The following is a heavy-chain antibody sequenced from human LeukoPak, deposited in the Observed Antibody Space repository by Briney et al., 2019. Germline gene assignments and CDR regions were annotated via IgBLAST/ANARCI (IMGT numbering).Heavy chain of an antibody. CDR2: ISYDGSDK. J-gene: IGHJ4*02. CDR1: GFTFSSYG. Sequence: VGSLRLSCAASGFTFSSYGMHWVRQAPGKGLDWVAVISYDGSDKYYADSVKGQFTISRDNSKNTLYLQMNSLRAEDTAVYYCAKDRGYGLRYFDYWGQGSLVTVSS. V-gene: IGHV3-30*18. CDR3: AKDRGYGLRYFDY. D-gene: IGHD6-25*01.